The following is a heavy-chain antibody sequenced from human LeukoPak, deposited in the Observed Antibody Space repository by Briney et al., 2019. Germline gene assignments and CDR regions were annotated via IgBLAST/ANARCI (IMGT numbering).Heavy chain of an antibody. CDR3: ANEEVPNDY. CDR1: GFPFSSHA. V-gene: IGHV3-23*01. D-gene: IGHD4/OR15-4a*01. Sequence: PGGSLRLSCEVSGFPFSSHAMSWVRQAPGRGLEWVSGISIRGDMTYYADSVQGRFIISRDNSKNTVYLQMDSLRVEDTAVYYCANEEVPNDYWGQGTLVTVSS. J-gene: IGHJ4*02. CDR2: ISIRGDMT.